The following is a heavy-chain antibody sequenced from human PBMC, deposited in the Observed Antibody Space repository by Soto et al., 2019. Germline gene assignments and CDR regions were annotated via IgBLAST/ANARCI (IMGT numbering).Heavy chain of an antibody. Sequence: SETLSLTCTVSGCSISSYYWSWIRQPPGKGLEWIGYIYYSGSTNYNPSLKSRVTISVDTSKNQFSLKLSSVTAADTAVYYCGSVADYVWFILAFGGQGPLVPVPP. D-gene: IGHD3-16*01. CDR3: GSVADYVWFILAF. CDR1: GCSISSYY. V-gene: IGHV4-59*01. J-gene: IGHJ4*02. CDR2: IYYSGST.